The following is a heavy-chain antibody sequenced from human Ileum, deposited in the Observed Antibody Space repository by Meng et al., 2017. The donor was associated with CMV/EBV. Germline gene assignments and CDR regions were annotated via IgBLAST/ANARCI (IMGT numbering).Heavy chain of an antibody. Sequence: GESLKISCTASGFTFGDYAMSWVRQAPGKGLEWVGFIRSKAYGGTTEYAASVKGRFTISRDDSKSIAYLQMNSLKTEDTAVYYCTRDLSRGSYYGYWGQGTLVTVSS. CDR1: GFTFGDYA. CDR3: TRDLSRGSYYGY. J-gene: IGHJ4*02. CDR2: IRSKAYGGTT. D-gene: IGHD1-26*01. V-gene: IGHV3-49*04.